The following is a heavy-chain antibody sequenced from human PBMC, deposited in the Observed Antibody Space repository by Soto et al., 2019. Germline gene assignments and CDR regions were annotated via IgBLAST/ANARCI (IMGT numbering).Heavy chain of an antibody. CDR2: INHSGST. Sequence: SETLSLTCAVYGGSFSGYYWSWIRQPPCKGLEWIGEINHSGSTNYNPSLKSRVTISVDTSKNQFSLKLSSVTAADTAVYYCARRRTSMVRGIAMYYFDYWGQGTLVTVSS. CDR1: GGSFSGYY. CDR3: ARRRTSMVRGIAMYYFDY. D-gene: IGHD3-10*01. J-gene: IGHJ4*02. V-gene: IGHV4-34*01.